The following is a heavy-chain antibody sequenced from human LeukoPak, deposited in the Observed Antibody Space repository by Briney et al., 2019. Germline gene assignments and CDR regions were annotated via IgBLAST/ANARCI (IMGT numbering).Heavy chain of an antibody. D-gene: IGHD3-22*01. CDR2: ISGSGGST. CDR1: GFTFSSYA. Sequence: PGGSLRLSCAASGFTFSSYAMSWVRQAPGKGLEWVSAISGSGGSTYYADSVKGRFTISRDNSKNTLYLQMNSLRAEDAAVYYCATGYDYDSSGFHLLGYWGQGTLVTVSS. CDR3: ATGYDYDSSGFHLLGY. V-gene: IGHV3-23*01. J-gene: IGHJ4*02.